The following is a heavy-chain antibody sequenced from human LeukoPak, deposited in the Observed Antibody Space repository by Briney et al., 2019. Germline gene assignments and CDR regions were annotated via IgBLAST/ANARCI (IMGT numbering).Heavy chain of an antibody. Sequence: ASVKVSCKASGFTFTTYGISWVRQAPEQGLEWMGWISAYSGNTNYAQKVQGRVTMTKDTSTSTAYMELRSLRSDDTAVYYCARDRDADAFDIWGQGTMVTVSS. CDR1: GFTFTTYG. CDR3: ARDRDADAFDI. D-gene: IGHD5-24*01. J-gene: IGHJ3*02. CDR2: ISAYSGNT. V-gene: IGHV1-18*01.